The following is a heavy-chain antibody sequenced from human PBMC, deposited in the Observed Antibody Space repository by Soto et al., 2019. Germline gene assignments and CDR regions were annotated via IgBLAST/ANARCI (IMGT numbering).Heavy chain of an antibody. CDR3: ARATITIFGVIIPGAMDV. V-gene: IGHV1-69*13. CDR1: GGTFSSCA. D-gene: IGHD3-3*01. J-gene: IGHJ6*02. Sequence: ASVKVSCKASGGTFSSCAISLVRQAPGQGLEWMGGIIPIFGTANYAQKFQGRVTITADESTSTAYMELSSLRSEDTAVYYCARATITIFGVIIPGAMDVWGQGTTVTVSS. CDR2: IIPIFGTA.